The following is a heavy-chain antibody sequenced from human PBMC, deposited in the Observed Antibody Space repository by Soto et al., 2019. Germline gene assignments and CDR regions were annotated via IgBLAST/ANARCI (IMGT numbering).Heavy chain of an antibody. V-gene: IGHV4-34*01. J-gene: IGHJ6*02. CDR2: INHSGST. CDR3: ARRYGSGSYYYYYGMEV. CDR1: GGSFSCYD. Sequence: SVTMSLTSAFYGGSFSCYDGILLRTPPGKGLEWIGEINHSGSTNYNPSLKSRVTISVDTSKNQFSLKLSSVTAADTAVYYCARRYGSGSYYYYYGMEVWGQGTTVNVS. D-gene: IGHD3-10*01.